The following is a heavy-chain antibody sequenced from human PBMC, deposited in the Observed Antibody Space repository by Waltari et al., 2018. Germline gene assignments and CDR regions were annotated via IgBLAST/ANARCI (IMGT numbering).Heavy chain of an antibody. J-gene: IGHJ3*02. CDR1: GFTFSSYS. V-gene: IGHV3-48*04. D-gene: IGHD2-2*02. CDR2: ISSSSSSTI. Sequence: EVQLVESGGGLVQPGGSLRLSCAASGFTFSSYSMNWVRQAPGKGLEWVSYISSSSSSTIYYADSVKGRFTISRDNAKNSLYLQMNSLRAEDTAVYYCARDCSSTSCYKAFDNWGQGTMVTVSS. CDR3: ARDCSSTSCYKAFDN.